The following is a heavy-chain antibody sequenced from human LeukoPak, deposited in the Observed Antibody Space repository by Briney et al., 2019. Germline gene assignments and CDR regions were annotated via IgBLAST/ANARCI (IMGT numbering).Heavy chain of an antibody. V-gene: IGHV1-2*06. CDR2: INPNSGGT. Sequence: ASVKVSCKAPGYTFTGYYMHWVRQAPGQGLEWMGRINPNSGGTNYAQKFHGRVTMTRDTSISTAYMELSRLRSDDTAVYYCARDATPGYCSSTSCYAYYYYYYMDVWGKGTTVTVSS. J-gene: IGHJ6*03. D-gene: IGHD2-2*01. CDR1: GYTFTGYY. CDR3: ARDATPGYCSSTSCYAYYYYYYMDV.